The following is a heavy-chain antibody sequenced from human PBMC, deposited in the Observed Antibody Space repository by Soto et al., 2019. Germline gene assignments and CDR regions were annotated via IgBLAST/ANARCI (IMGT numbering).Heavy chain of an antibody. J-gene: IGHJ4*02. Sequence: LRLSCAASGFTFSSYAMSWVRQAPGKGLEWVSAISGSGGSTYYADSVKGRFTISRDNSKNTLYLQMNSLRAEDTAVYYCAKRPTRCSSTSCPFDYWGQGTLVTVSS. CDR2: ISGSGGST. CDR1: GFTFSSYA. D-gene: IGHD2-2*01. CDR3: AKRPTRCSSTSCPFDY. V-gene: IGHV3-23*01.